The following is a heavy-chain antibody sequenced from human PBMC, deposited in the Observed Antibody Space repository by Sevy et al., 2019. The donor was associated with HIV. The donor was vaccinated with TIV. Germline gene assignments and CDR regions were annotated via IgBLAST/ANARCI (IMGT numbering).Heavy chain of an antibody. CDR3: ARNGGAYDTGFDP. J-gene: IGHJ5*02. Sequence: GGSLRLSCAASGFTFSNYEMNWVRQAPGKGLEWVSHITSSGSSIYYADSVKGRFTISRDNAKNSLYLQMNSLRVEGTAVYYCARNGGAYDTGFDPWGQGTLVTVSS. D-gene: IGHD3-22*01. CDR2: ITSSGSSI. V-gene: IGHV3-48*03. CDR1: GFTFSNYE.